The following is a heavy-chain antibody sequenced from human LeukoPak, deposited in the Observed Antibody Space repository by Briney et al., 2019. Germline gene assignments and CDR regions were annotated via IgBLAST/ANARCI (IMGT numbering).Heavy chain of an antibody. D-gene: IGHD3-10*01. CDR2: ISGSGGST. J-gene: IGHJ4*02. CDR3: ARDLTVGYFGELGY. Sequence: GGSLRLSCAASGFTFSSSAMSWVRQAPGKGLEWVSSISGSGGSTYYADSVKGRFTISRDNSKNTLYLQMNSLRAEDTAVYYCARDLTVGYFGELGYWGQGTLVTVSS. V-gene: IGHV3-23*01. CDR1: GFTFSSSA.